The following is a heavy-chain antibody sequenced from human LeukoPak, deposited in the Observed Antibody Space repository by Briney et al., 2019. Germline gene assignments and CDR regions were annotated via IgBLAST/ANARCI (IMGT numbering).Heavy chain of an antibody. CDR1: GGSIGSYY. CDR2: IYYSGST. D-gene: IGHD3-3*01. V-gene: IGHV4-59*01. Sequence: SETLSLTCTVSGGSIGSYYWSWIRQPPGKGLEWIGYIYYSGSTNYNPSLKSRVTISVDTSKNQFSLKLSSVTAADTAVYFCARHGSDPSNGPWNGYYKPFDYWGQGIRVAVSS. J-gene: IGHJ4*02. CDR3: ARHGSDPSNGPWNGYYKPFDY.